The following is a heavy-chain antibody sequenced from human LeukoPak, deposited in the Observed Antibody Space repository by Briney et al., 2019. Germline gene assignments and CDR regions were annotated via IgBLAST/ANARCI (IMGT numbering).Heavy chain of an antibody. D-gene: IGHD3-10*01. CDR3: ARAFTDYYSSGGAFDI. J-gene: IGHJ3*02. Sequence: GESLKISCKGSGYSFTTYWIGWVRQMPGKGLEWMGNIYPGDSDTRDSPSFQGQVTMSADKSISTAYLQWSSLKASDTAMYYCARAFTDYYSSGGAFDIWGQGTMVTVSS. CDR1: GYSFTTYW. CDR2: IYPGDSDT. V-gene: IGHV5-51*01.